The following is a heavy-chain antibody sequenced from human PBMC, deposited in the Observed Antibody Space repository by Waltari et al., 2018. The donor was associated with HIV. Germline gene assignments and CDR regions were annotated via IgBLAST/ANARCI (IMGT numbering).Heavy chain of an antibody. V-gene: IGHV3-48*04. D-gene: IGHD5-18*01. CDR3: ARARGYSYGYEDY. CDR1: GFSFSSYS. Sequence: EVQLVESGGDLVQPGGSLRLSCAASGFSFSSYSMNWVRQAPGKGLEWISYISKSGNTIDYADSVKGRFTISRDNAKNSLSLQMHSLRAEDTAVYYCARARGYSYGYEDYWGQGALVTVSS. J-gene: IGHJ4*02. CDR2: ISKSGNTI.